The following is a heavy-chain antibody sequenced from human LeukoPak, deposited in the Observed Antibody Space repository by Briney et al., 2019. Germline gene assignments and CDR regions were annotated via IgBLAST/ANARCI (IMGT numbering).Heavy chain of an antibody. V-gene: IGHV3-23*01. CDR2: ISGSGLST. J-gene: IGHJ4*02. Sequence: GSLRLSCAASGFTFSSYAMSWVRQAPGKGLEWVSAISGSGLSTYYADSVKGRFTISRDNSKNTLYLQMNSLRAEDTAVYYCAKAPTPYCSGVSCYAFDYWGQGTLVTDSS. D-gene: IGHD2-15*01. CDR3: AKAPTPYCSGVSCYAFDY. CDR1: GFTFSSYA.